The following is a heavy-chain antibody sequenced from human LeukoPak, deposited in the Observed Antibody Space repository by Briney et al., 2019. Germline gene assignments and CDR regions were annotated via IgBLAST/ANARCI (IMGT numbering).Heavy chain of an antibody. Sequence: SVKVSCKASGGTFSSYAISWVRQAPGQGLEWMGRIIPILGIANYAQKFQGRVTITADKSTSTAYMELSSLRSEDTAVYYCARDTGYSSSWYRPDYWGQGTLVTVSS. J-gene: IGHJ4*02. CDR2: IIPILGIA. CDR1: GGTFSSYA. D-gene: IGHD6-13*01. CDR3: ARDTGYSSSWYRPDY. V-gene: IGHV1-69*04.